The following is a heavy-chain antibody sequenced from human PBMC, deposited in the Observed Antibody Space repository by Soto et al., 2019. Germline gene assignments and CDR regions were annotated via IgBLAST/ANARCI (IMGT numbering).Heavy chain of an antibody. J-gene: IGHJ6*03. CDR2: IHYSGST. V-gene: IGHV4-39*01. Sequence: PSETLSLTCTVSGGSISSGDYCWGWIHQPPGKGLEWIGNIHYSGSTYYNPSLKSRVTVSVDTSENQFSPNLISVTAADTAVYYCARHPVTYYSYYYFVDVWGKGTTVTVSS. D-gene: IGHD4-17*01. CDR1: GGSISSGDYC. CDR3: ARHPVTYYSYYYFVDV.